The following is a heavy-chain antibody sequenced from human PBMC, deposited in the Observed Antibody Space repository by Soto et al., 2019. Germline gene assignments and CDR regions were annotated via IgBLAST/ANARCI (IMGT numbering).Heavy chain of an antibody. Sequence: EVQLVECGGGLVQPGGSLRLSCAVSGFTVGNNYMSWVRQAPGKGLEWVSLIYSGGTTGYADSVKGRFTISRDSSRNTVYLQMNSVKADDTAVYYCSRRAYPSDYWGQGNLVTVSS. V-gene: IGHV3-66*01. CDR1: GFTVGNNY. J-gene: IGHJ4*02. D-gene: IGHD2-2*01. CDR3: SRRAYPSDY. CDR2: IYSGGTT.